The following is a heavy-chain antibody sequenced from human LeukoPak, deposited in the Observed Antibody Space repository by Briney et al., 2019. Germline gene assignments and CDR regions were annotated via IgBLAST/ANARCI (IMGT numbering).Heavy chain of an antibody. CDR1: GFTFSSYA. J-gene: IGHJ3*02. CDR3: AKDRVLRYFDWLSEYDNDAFDI. CDR2: ISGSGGST. Sequence: GGSLRLSCAASGFTFSSYAMSWVRQAPGKGLEWVSAISGSGGSTYYADSVKGRFTISRDNSKNTLYLQMNSLRAEDTAVYYCAKDRVLRYFDWLSEYDNDAFDIWGQGTMVTVSS. D-gene: IGHD3-9*01. V-gene: IGHV3-23*01.